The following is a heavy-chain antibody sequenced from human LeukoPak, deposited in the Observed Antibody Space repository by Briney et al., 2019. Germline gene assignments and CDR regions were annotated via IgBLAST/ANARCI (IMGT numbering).Heavy chain of an antibody. J-gene: IGHJ4*02. Sequence: GRSLRLSCAASGFTFDDYAMHWVRQAPGKGLEWVSGISWNSGNIGYADSVKGRFTISRDNAKKSLYLQMNSLRAEDMALYYCAKDPFPYCSGGSCYSVYFDYWGQGTLVTVSS. V-gene: IGHV3-9*03. CDR2: ISWNSGNI. CDR1: GFTFDDYA. D-gene: IGHD2-15*01. CDR3: AKDPFPYCSGGSCYSVYFDY.